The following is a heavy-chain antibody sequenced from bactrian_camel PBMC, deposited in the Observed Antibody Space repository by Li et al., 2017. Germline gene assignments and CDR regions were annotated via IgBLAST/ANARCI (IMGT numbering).Heavy chain of an antibody. D-gene: IGHD1*01. CDR3: AAEFACSTWPSPGYGY. Sequence: HVQLVESGGGSVQAGGSLRLSCAASGFTVDDHDMGWFRQAHGNGCELVSTISSDRTTYYADSVEGRFTISLDHAKNTLYLEMRSLKPEDTATYYCAAEFACSTWPSPGYGYWGQGTRSPSP. CDR2: ISSDRTT. CDR1: GFTVDDHD. V-gene: IGHV3S63*01. J-gene: IGHJ6*01.